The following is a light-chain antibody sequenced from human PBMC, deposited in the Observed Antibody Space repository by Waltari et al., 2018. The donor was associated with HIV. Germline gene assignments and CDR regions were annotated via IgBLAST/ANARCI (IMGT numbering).Light chain of an antibody. CDR2: DVS. CDR3: GSYTSSSTLV. Sequence: QSALTQPASVSGSPGKSIPISCTGTSSAVGAYNFVSWYQQHPGKAPKLMIYDVSIRPSGVSDRFSGSKSGNTASLTISGLQAEDEADYYCGSYTSSSTLVFGGGTKLTVL. V-gene: IGLV2-14*03. CDR1: SSAVGAYNF. J-gene: IGLJ3*02.